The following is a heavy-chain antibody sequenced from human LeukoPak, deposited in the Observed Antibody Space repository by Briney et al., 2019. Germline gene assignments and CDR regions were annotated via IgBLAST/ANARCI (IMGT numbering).Heavy chain of an antibody. Sequence: GGSVRLSRAASGFTVSTNCMPGVRQAPGKGLAWVATIYSGGTTYYADSVMGRFTISRHNSRNTLYLQMNSLRAEDTAVDYCARDRVSGKADYYYGMDVWGQGTTVTVSS. CDR1: GFTVSTNC. V-gene: IGHV3-53*04. CDR2: IYSGGTT. CDR3: ARDRVSGKADYYYGMDV. D-gene: IGHD1-20*01. J-gene: IGHJ6*02.